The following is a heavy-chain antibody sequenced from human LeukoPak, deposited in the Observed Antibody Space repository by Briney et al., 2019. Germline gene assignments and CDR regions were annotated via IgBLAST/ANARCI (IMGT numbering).Heavy chain of an antibody. V-gene: IGHV1-69*13. CDR2: IIPIFGTA. CDR1: GGTFSSYA. Sequence: SVKVSCKASGGTFSSYAISWVRQAPGQGLEWMGGIIPIFGTANYAQKFQGRVTITADESTSTAYMELSSLRSEDTAVYYCARDGDAYYDILTGYYPLGYWGQGTLVTVSS. CDR3: ARDGDAYYDILTGYYPLGY. J-gene: IGHJ4*02. D-gene: IGHD3-9*01.